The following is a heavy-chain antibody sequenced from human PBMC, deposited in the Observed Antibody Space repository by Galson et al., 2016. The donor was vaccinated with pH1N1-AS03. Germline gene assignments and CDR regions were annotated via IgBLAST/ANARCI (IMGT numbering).Heavy chain of an antibody. J-gene: IGHJ6*02. CDR1: GFTFSSYS. Sequence: SLRLSCAVSGFTFSSYSMNWVRQAPGKGLEWVSYISSSRRTIYYADSVKGRFTISTDNAKNSLYLQMSSLRAEDTAVYYCARDALGGEYGMDVWGQGTTVTVSS. CDR2: ISSSRRTI. V-gene: IGHV3-48*01. D-gene: IGHD3-16*01. CDR3: ARDALGGEYGMDV.